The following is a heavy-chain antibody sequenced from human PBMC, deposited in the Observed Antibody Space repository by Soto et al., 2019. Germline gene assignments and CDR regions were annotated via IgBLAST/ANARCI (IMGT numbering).Heavy chain of an antibody. Sequence: SETLSLTCTVSGGSISSSSYYWGRIRQPPGKGLEWIGSIYYSGSTYYNPSLKSRVTISVDTSKNQFSLKLSSVTAADTAVYYCARRTGLEWLFYYYGMDVWGQGTTVTVSS. CDR3: ARRTGLEWLFYYYGMDV. J-gene: IGHJ6*02. V-gene: IGHV4-39*01. CDR1: GGSISSSSYY. CDR2: IYYSGST. D-gene: IGHD3-3*01.